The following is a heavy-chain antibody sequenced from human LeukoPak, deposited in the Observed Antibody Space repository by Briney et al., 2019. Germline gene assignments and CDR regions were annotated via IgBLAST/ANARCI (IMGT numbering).Heavy chain of an antibody. CDR1: GGSISNINYS. D-gene: IGHD2-8*01. J-gene: IGHJ5*02. V-gene: IGHV4-30-2*01. CDR3: ARVMYGEGVRFDP. CDR2: IYYSGST. Sequence: SETLSLTCTVSGGSISNINYSWSWIRRPPGKGLEWIGYIYYSGSTYYNPALRSRVTISVDRSKNHFSLELNSVTAADTAVYYCARVMYGEGVRFDPWGQGTLVTVSS.